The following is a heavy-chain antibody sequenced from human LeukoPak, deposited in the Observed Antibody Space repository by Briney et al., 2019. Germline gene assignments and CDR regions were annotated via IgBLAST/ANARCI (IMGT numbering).Heavy chain of an antibody. CDR1: GFTFSSYA. CDR2: ISGSGGST. D-gene: IGHD2-15*01. V-gene: IGHV3-23*01. J-gene: IGHJ5*02. Sequence: GGSLRLSCAASGFTFSSYAMSWVRQAPGKGLEWVSAISGSGGSTYYADSVKGRFTISRDNSKNTLYLQMNSLRAEDTAVYYCARTEIVVVVAATPRWFDPWGQGTLVTVSS. CDR3: ARTEIVVVVAATPRWFDP.